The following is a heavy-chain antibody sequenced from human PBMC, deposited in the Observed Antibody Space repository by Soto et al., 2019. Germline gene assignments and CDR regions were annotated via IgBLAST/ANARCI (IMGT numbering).Heavy chain of an antibody. CDR2: AHHSGRT. V-gene: IGHV4-4*02. D-gene: IGHD1-26*01. CDR1: GGSMTSSNW. J-gene: IGHJ4*02. Sequence: QVQLQESGPGLVKPSGTLSLTCTVSGGSMTSSNWWNWVRQSPGKGLEWIGEAHHSGRTNYNPSRNSRLTISVDKSKNHFSLKSSSVPAADTAVYYCARSEATGLDYWGQGTLVTVSS. CDR3: ARSEATGLDY.